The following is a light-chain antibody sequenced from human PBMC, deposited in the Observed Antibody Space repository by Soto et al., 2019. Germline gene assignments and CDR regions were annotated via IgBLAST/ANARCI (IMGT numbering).Light chain of an antibody. V-gene: IGKV1-39*01. CDR2: TTS. CDR1: QSINTY. J-gene: IGKJ1*01. Sequence: DIQLTQSPSSLSASVGDRVTITCRASQSINTYLNWYQQTPGKAPKLLISTTSTLHSGVPSRFSGSGSGTDFTLIISSLQPEAFATYYCQQSYSVPWTFGQGTKVEIK. CDR3: QQSYSVPWT.